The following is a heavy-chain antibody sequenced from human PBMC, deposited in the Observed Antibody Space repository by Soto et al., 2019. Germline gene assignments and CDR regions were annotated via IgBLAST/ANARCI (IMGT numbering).Heavy chain of an antibody. CDR3: ARDRPGSTSYYYYYYGMDV. CDR2: INPNSGGT. V-gene: IGHV1-2*04. J-gene: IGHJ6*02. Sequence: ASVKVSCKASGYTFTGYYMHWVRQAPGQGLEWMGWINPNSGGTNYAQKFQGWVTMTRDTSISTAYMELSRLRSDDTAVYYCARDRPGSTSYYYYYYGMDVWGQGTTVTVSS. CDR1: GYTFTGYY. D-gene: IGHD3-10*01.